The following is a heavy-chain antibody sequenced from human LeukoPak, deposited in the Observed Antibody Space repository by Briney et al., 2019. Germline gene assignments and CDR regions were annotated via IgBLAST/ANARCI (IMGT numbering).Heavy chain of an antibody. CDR2: ISSSSSTI. V-gene: IGHV3-48*01. J-gene: IGHJ6*03. CDR3: AREYQLLSFYYYYYMDV. D-gene: IGHD2-2*01. Sequence: GGSLRLSCAASGFTFSSYSMNWVRQAPGKGLEWGSYISSSSSTIYYADSVKGRFTISRDNAKHSLYLQMNRLRAEDTAVYYCAREYQLLSFYYYYYMDVWGKGTTVPVSS. CDR1: GFTFSSYS.